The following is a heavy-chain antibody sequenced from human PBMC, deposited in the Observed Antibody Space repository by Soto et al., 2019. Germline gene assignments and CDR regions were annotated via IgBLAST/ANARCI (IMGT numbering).Heavy chain of an antibody. J-gene: IGHJ6*02. CDR1: GLTFSGKKY. CDR3: ASWSEWKRAYDL. CDR2: LYDADGS. D-gene: IGHD3-16*01. V-gene: IGHV3-53*01. Sequence: DVQLVESGGGLVQPGGSLRLSCAAFGLTFSGKKYVAWVRQAPGGGLGWVSGLYDADGSFYADSVRGRFTTSSDRSKTTVYRQRNDLTPGDSSVYYCASWSEWKRAYDLWGQGTTVTVSS.